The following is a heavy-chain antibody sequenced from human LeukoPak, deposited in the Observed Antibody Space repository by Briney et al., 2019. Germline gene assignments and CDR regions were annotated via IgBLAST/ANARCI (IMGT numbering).Heavy chain of an antibody. Sequence: ASVKVSCKASGYTFTSYAMNWVRQAPGRGLEWMGWINTNTGNPTYAQGFTGRLVFSLDTSVSTAYLQISSLKAEDTAVYYCARSLMVRGVWVGYWGQGTLVTVSS. V-gene: IGHV7-4-1*02. CDR1: GYTFTSYA. CDR2: INTNTGNP. CDR3: ARSLMVRGVWVGY. D-gene: IGHD3-10*01. J-gene: IGHJ4*02.